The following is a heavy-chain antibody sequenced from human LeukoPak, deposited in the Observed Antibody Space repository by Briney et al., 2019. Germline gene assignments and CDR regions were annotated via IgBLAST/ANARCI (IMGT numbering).Heavy chain of an antibody. CDR1: GYTFTSYD. J-gene: IGHJ6*03. D-gene: IGHD4-17*01. CDR2: MNPNNTNT. Sequence: GASVKVSCKASGYTFTSYDINWVRQATGQGLEWMGWMNPNNTNTGYAQKFQGRVTITRNTSISTAYMELSSLRSEDTAVYYCARASNWDDYDRRVDYYYYMDVWGKGTTVTVSS. V-gene: IGHV1-8*03. CDR3: ARASNWDDYDRRVDYYYYMDV.